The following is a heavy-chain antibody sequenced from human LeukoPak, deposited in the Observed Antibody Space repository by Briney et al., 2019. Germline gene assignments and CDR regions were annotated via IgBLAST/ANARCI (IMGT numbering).Heavy chain of an antibody. V-gene: IGHV3-53*04. CDR1: GFTVSNNY. J-gene: IGHJ5*02. D-gene: IGHD2-8*01. Sequence: GGSLRLSCAASGFTVSNNYMSWVRQAPGKGLEWVSVIYSGGGTYYADSVKGRFTISRHNSKNTLYLQMNSLRAEDTAVYYCAREIIGYCTNGVCYKGEYNWFDPWGQGTLVTVSS. CDR3: AREIIGYCTNGVCYKGEYNWFDP. CDR2: IYSGGGT.